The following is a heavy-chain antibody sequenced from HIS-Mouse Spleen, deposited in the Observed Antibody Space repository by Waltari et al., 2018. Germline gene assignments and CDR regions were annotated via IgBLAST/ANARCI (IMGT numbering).Heavy chain of an antibody. J-gene: IGHJ4*02. CDR3: AKDTSGSYSDY. V-gene: IGHV3-30*18. CDR2: ISYDGSNK. Sequence: QVQLVESGGGVVQPGRSLRLSCAACGSPFSSYGMHWVRQAPGKGLEWVAVISYDGSNKYYADSVKGRFTISRDNSKNTLYLQMNSLRAEDTAVYYCAKDTSGSYSDYWGQGTLVTVSS. D-gene: IGHD1-26*01. CDR1: GSPFSSYG.